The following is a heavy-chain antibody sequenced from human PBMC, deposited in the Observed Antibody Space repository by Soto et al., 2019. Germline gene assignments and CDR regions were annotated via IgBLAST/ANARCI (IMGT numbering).Heavy chain of an antibody. CDR2: ISYDGSNK. CDR3: ARDLSSSSSSLDY. J-gene: IGHJ4*02. D-gene: IGHD6-6*01. CDR1: GFTFSSYA. Sequence: GGSLRLSCAASGFTFSSYAMHWVRQAPGKGLEWVAVISYDGSNKYYADSVKGRFTISRDNSKNTLYLQMNSLRAEDTAVYYCARDLSSSSSSLDYWGQGTLVTVSS. V-gene: IGHV3-30-3*01.